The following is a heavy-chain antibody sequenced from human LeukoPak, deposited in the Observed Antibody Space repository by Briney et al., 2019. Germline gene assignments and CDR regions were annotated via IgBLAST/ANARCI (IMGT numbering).Heavy chain of an antibody. CDR2: ISGTGTTI. D-gene: IGHD3-10*01. Sequence: GGSLRLSCAASGFTFSSYEMNWVRQAPGKGLEWVSYISGTGTTIYYADSVRGRFTISRDNAKNSLYLQMNSLRAEDSAVYYCARDLGRFGELSLEYWGQGTLVTVSS. J-gene: IGHJ4*02. V-gene: IGHV3-48*03. CDR3: ARDLGRFGELSLEY. CDR1: GFTFSSYE.